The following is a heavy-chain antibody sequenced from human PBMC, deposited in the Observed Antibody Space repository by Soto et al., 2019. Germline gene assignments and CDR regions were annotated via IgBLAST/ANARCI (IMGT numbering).Heavy chain of an antibody. CDR2: IDPSDSYT. D-gene: IGHD3-22*01. CDR1: GYSFTSYW. CDR3: AKTYYYDSSGYYFDY. J-gene: IGHJ4*02. Sequence: GESLKISCKGSGYSFTSYWISWVRQMPGKGLEWMGRIDPSDSYTNYSPSFQGHVTISADKSISTAYLQWSSLKASDTAMYYCAKTYYYDSSGYYFDYWGQGTLVTVSS. V-gene: IGHV5-10-1*01.